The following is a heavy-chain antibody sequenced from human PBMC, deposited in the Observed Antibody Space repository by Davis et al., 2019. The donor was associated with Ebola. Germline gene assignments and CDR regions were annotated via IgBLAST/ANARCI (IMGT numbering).Heavy chain of an antibody. CDR3: ARDCSSTSCPTDGMDV. CDR2: IYYSGST. J-gene: IGHJ6*04. D-gene: IGHD2-2*01. CDR1: GGSVSSCSYY. Sequence: PSETLSLTCTVSGGSVSSCSYYWSWIRQPPGKGLEWIGYIYYSGSTNYNPSLKSRVTISVDTSKNQFSLKPGAVTAADTAVYYCARDCSSTSCPTDGMDVWGKGTTVTVSS. V-gene: IGHV4-61*01.